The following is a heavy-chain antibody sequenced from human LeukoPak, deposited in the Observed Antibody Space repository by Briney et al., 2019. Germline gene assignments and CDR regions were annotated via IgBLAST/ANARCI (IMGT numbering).Heavy chain of an antibody. D-gene: IGHD4-17*01. Sequence: GGSLRLSFAASGFIFSNYQMNWVRQAPGKGLEWVSYIHDSSGTIHYADSVKGRFTISRDNAKNSLYLQMNSLRAEDTAVYYCARKMTSVTTFDYWGQGTLVTVSS. CDR1: GFIFSNYQ. CDR2: IHDSSGTI. V-gene: IGHV3-48*04. J-gene: IGHJ4*02. CDR3: ARKMTSVTTFDY.